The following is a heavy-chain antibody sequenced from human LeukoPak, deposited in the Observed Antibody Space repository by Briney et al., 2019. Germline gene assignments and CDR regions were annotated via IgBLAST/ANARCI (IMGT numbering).Heavy chain of an antibody. CDR3: ARDGGKAYYYYMDV. CDR2: IIPIFGTA. J-gene: IGHJ6*03. D-gene: IGHD4-23*01. CDR1: GGTFSSYA. Sequence: ASVKVSCKASGGTFSSYAISWVRQAPGQGLEWMGGIIPIFGTANYAQKFQGRVTITADESTSTAYMELSSLRSEDTAVYYCARDGGKAYYYYMDVWGKGTTVTVSS. V-gene: IGHV1-69*01.